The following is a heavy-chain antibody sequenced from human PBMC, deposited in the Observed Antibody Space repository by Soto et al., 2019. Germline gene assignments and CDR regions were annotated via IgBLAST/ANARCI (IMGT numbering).Heavy chain of an antibody. D-gene: IGHD1-1*01. CDR3: ARHPTIARFENGLDV. Sequence: VQLQESGPGLVKPSETLSLTCTVSDGSVSGYYWSWIRQPPGKGLEWIGYIYYRGNTIYSPSLDRRVTLSVDTAKNQVSLKLTSVTPAADTAVYYCARHPTIARFENGLDVWGQGTMVTVSS. CDR1: DGSVSGYY. J-gene: IGHJ6*02. CDR2: IYYRGNT. V-gene: IGHV4-59*08.